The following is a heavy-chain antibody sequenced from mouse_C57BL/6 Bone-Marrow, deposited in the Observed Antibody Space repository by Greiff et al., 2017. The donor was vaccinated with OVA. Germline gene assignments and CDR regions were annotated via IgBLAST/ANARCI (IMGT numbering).Heavy chain of an antibody. D-gene: IGHD2-1*01. J-gene: IGHJ3*01. Sequence: EVQRVESGGGLVKPGGSLKLSCAASGFTFSSYAMSWVRQTPEKRLEWVATISDGGSYTYYPDNVKGRFTISRDNAKNHLYLQMSHLKSEDTAMYYCARDRGNCVLFAYWGQGTLVTVSA. CDR2: ISDGGSYT. CDR1: GFTFSSYA. CDR3: ARDRGNCVLFAY. V-gene: IGHV5-4*01.